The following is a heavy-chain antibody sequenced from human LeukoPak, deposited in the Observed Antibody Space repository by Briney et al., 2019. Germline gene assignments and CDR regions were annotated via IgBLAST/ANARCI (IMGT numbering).Heavy chain of an antibody. J-gene: IGHJ4*02. D-gene: IGHD6-13*01. CDR2: IYYSGST. CDR1: GGSISSSSYY. CDR3: AREVAAAAFDY. V-gene: IGHV4-39*07. Sequence: SETLSLTCTVSGGSISSSSYYWGWIRQPPGKGLVWIGSIYYSGSTYYNPSLKSRVTISVDTSKNQFSLKLSSVTAADTAVYYCAREVAAAAFDYWGQGTLVTVSS.